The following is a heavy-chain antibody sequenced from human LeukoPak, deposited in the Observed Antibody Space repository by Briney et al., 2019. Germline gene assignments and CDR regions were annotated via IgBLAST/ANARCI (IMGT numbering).Heavy chain of an antibody. J-gene: IGHJ4*02. CDR3: ARQAYGSGSYYNSFDY. CDR1: GGSFSGYY. D-gene: IGHD3-10*01. CDR2: INHSGST. Sequence: PSETLSLTCAVYGGSFSGYYWSWIRQPPGKGLEWIGEINHSGSTKYNPSLKSRVTISVDTSKSQFSLKLSSVTAADTAVYYCARQAYGSGSYYNSFDYWGQGTLVTVSS. V-gene: IGHV4-34*01.